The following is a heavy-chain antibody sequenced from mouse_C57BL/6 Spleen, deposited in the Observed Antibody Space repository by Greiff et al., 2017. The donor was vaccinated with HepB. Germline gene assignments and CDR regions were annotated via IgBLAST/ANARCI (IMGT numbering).Heavy chain of an antibody. CDR1: GFNIKDDY. V-gene: IGHV14-4*01. Sequence: EVQLQQSGAELVRPGASVKLSCTASGFNIKDDYMHWVKQRPEQGLEWIGWIDPENGDTEYASKFQGKATITADTSSNTAYLQLSSLTSEDTAVYYCTTLNWDGRGYWGQGTTLTVSS. CDR2: IDPENGDT. CDR3: TTLNWDGRGY. D-gene: IGHD4-1*01. J-gene: IGHJ2*01.